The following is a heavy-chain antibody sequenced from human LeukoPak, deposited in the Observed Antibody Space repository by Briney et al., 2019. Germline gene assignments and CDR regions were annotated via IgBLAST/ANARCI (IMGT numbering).Heavy chain of an antibody. J-gene: IGHJ5*02. CDR1: GGSISSSSYY. Sequence: PSETLSLTCTVSGGSISSSSYYWGWIRQPPGKGLEWIGYIYYSGSTNYNPSLKSRVTISVDTSKNQFSLKLSSVTAADTAVYYCARGINWFDPWGQGTLVTVSS. CDR2: IYYSGST. CDR3: ARGINWFDP. D-gene: IGHD3-3*02. V-gene: IGHV4-61*05.